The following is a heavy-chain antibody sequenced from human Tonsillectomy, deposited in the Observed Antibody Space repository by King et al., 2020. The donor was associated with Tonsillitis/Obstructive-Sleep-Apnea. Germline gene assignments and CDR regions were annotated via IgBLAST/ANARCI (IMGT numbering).Heavy chain of an antibody. D-gene: IGHD2-2*01. CDR2: VSYDGSDK. CDR1: GFTFSNYG. J-gene: IGHJ6*02. Sequence: EQLVQSGGGVVQPGRSLRLSCAASGFTFSNYGMHWVRQAPGKGLEWVAFVSYDGSDKYYADSVKGRFTISRDNSKNTLYLHMNTLRAEDTAVFYCAKNVVVPAATHYYYYYGMDVWGQGTTVTVSS. CDR3: AKNVVVPAATHYYYYYGMDV. V-gene: IGHV3-30*18.